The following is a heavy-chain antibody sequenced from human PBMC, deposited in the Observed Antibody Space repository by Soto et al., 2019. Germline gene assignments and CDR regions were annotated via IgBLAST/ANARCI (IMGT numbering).Heavy chain of an antibody. CDR2: IYYSGST. CDR3: ARETIMITFGGVISPPENFDY. J-gene: IGHJ4*02. D-gene: IGHD3-16*02. V-gene: IGHV4-39*02. CDR1: GGSISSSSYY. Sequence: SETLSLTCTVSGGSISSSSYYWGWIRQPPGKGLEWIGSIYYSGSTYYNPSLKSRVTISVDTSKNQFSLELSSVTAADTAVYYCARETIMITFGGVISPPENFDYWGQGTLVTVSS.